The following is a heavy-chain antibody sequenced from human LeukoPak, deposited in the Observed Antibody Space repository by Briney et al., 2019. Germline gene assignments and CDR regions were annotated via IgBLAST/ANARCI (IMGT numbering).Heavy chain of an antibody. CDR2: ISGGGGHT. CDR1: GFDFNNYA. Sequence: GGSLRLSCAASGFDFNNYAMTWVRQAPGKGLEWLSVISGGGGHTYYADSVQGRFTISRDTSTNILYLQMNNLRVEDTAVYYCARVVDYVVLAEVVTGGWFDPWGPGTQVTVSS. V-gene: IGHV3-23*01. CDR3: ARVVDYVVLAEVVTGGWFDP. D-gene: IGHD4-17*01. J-gene: IGHJ5*02.